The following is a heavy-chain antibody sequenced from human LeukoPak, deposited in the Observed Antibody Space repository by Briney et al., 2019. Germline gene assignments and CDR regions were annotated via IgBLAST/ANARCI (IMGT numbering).Heavy chain of an antibody. V-gene: IGHV4-39*07. Sequence: PSETLSLTCTVTGGSISSSSYYWGWIRQPPGKGLEWIGSLYYRGSTYYNPSLKSRVTISVDTSKNQFSLKLSSVTAADTAVYYCARARSGYYFLSLVGDSLFDYWGQGTLVTVSS. CDR1: GGSISSSSYY. J-gene: IGHJ4*02. D-gene: IGHD3-22*01. CDR2: LYYRGST. CDR3: ARARSGYYFLSLVGDSLFDY.